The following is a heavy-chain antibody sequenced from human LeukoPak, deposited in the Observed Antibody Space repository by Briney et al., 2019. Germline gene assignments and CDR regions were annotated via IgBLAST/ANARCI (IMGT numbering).Heavy chain of an antibody. Sequence: GASVKVSCKASGYTFTSYYMHWVRQAPGQGLEWMGIINPSGGSTSYAQKFQGRVTMTRDMSTSTVYMELSSLRSEDTAVYYCASQSPPNIAAPLMDYWGQGTLVTVSS. V-gene: IGHV1-46*01. CDR3: ASQSPPNIAAPLMDY. D-gene: IGHD6-13*01. J-gene: IGHJ4*02. CDR2: INPSGGST. CDR1: GYTFTSYY.